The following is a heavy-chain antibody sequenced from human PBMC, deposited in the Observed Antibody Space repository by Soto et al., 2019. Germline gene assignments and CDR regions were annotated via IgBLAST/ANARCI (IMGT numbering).Heavy chain of an antibody. D-gene: IGHD3-3*01. CDR2: ISAYNGNT. V-gene: IGHV1-18*01. Sequence: ASVKVSCKASGYTFTSYGISWVRQAPGQGLEWMGWISAYNGNTNDAQKLQGRVTMTTDTSTSTAYMELRSLRSDDTAVYYCARAGLEWLLGDWLDDPWGQGTLVTVSS. J-gene: IGHJ5*02. CDR3: ARAGLEWLLGDWLDDP. CDR1: GYTFTSYG.